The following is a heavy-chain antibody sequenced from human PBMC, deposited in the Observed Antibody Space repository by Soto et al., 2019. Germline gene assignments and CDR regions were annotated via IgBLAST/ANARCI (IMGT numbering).Heavy chain of an antibody. CDR2: IYYIGTT. CDR1: GGSVSSGSYY. D-gene: IGHD3-22*01. Sequence: PSETLSLTCTVPGGSVSSGSYYWSWIRQPPGKGLEWIGYIYYIGTTNYIPSLKSRVTISVDTSKNQFSLKLSSVTAADTAVYYCARGFRGNHYDSSGYYPFDYWGQGTLVTVSS. V-gene: IGHV4-61*01. J-gene: IGHJ4*02. CDR3: ARGFRGNHYDSSGYYPFDY.